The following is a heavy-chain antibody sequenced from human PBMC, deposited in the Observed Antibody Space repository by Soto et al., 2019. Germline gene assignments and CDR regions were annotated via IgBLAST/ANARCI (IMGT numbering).Heavy chain of an antibody. Sequence: DVQLVESGGGLIQPGESLRLSCAAFGLTVSGKKYVAWVRQAPGKGLEWVSALYDVDGSFYADSVKGRFTTSSDSSKTTVYLKMNGLRPDDTAVYYCASWHEREHAYDVLGQGTTVTVSS. D-gene: IGHD1-1*01. CDR2: LYDVDGS. CDR3: ASWHEREHAYDV. J-gene: IGHJ3*01. CDR1: GLTVSGKKY. V-gene: IGHV3-53*01.